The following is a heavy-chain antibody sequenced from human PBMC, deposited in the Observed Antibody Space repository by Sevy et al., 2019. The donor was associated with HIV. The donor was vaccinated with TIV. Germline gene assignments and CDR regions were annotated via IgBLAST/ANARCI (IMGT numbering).Heavy chain of an antibody. D-gene: IGHD3-10*01. J-gene: IGHJ6*02. CDR1: GFAFSSHA. V-gene: IGHV3-30-3*01. Sequence: GGSLRLSCAASGFAFSSHAMHWVRQAPGKGLEWVAVISYEGSETFYAASVEGRFTNSRDNSQSMLSLQINGLIAEDTDVYDFARDSLVRGDISPGIYYYYGIDVWGQGTTVTVSS. CDR3: ARDSLVRGDISPGIYYYYGIDV. CDR2: ISYEGSET.